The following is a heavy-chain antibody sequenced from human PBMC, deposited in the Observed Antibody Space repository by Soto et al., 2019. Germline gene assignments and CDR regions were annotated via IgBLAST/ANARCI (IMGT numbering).Heavy chain of an antibody. D-gene: IGHD3-3*01. CDR2: ISGSGGST. J-gene: IGHJ4*02. CDR1: GFTFSSYA. CDR3: AKDQLGRVLEWSLSPGPVDY. Sequence: GGSMRLSCAASGFTFSSYAMSWVRKAPGKGLEWVSAISGSGGSTYYADSVKGRFTISRDNSKNTLYLQMNSLRAEDTAVYYCAKDQLGRVLEWSLSPGPVDYWGQGTLVTLSS. V-gene: IGHV3-23*01.